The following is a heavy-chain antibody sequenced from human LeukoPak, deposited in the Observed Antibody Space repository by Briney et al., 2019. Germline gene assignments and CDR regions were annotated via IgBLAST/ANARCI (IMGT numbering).Heavy chain of an antibody. V-gene: IGHV3-23*01. CDR2: ISDSGGST. CDR3: AKVPSMVRGDILNWYFNL. J-gene: IGHJ2*01. D-gene: IGHD3-10*01. CDR1: VFTFSSYA. Sequence: GVSLRLPCAPSVFTFSSYAMSWVPQAPGKALEGVSVISDSGGSTYYADSVKGRFTISRDNSKNTLYLQMNSLRAEDTAVYYCAKVPSMVRGDILNWYFNLWGRGTLVTVSS.